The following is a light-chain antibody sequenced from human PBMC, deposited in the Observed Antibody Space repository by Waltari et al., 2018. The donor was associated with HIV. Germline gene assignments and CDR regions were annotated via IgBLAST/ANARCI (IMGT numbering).Light chain of an antibody. CDR1: SPNIGAGYD. V-gene: IGLV1-40*01. J-gene: IGLJ3*02. CDR2: GNS. Sequence: QSVLTQPPSVSGAPGQRVTIPCTGSSPNIGAGYDVHWYQQLPGTAPKLPIYGNSNRPSGVPDRFSGSKSGTTASLAITGLQAEDEADYYCQSYDSSLSGPWVFGGGTKLTVL. CDR3: QSYDSSLSGPWV.